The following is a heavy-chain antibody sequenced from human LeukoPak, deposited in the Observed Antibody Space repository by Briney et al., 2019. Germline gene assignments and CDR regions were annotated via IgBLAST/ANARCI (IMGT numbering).Heavy chain of an antibody. CDR2: IGGSVVYT. CDR3: AKELISRSSLTFDF. V-gene: IGHV3-23*01. D-gene: IGHD6-13*01. J-gene: IGHJ4*02. Sequence: GGSLRLSCAAYGFTFSSNAMAWVRQAPGKGLEWVSAIGGSVVYTFYADSVKGRFTTSRDNSQNTLYLQMNSLRVEDTAVYYCAKELISRSSLTFDFWGQGTLVTVSS. CDR1: GFTFSSNA.